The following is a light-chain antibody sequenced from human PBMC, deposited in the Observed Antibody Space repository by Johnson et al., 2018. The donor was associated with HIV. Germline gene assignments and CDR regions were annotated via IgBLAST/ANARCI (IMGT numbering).Light chain of an antibody. V-gene: IGLV1-51*02. CDR1: SSNIGNNY. J-gene: IGLJ1*01. CDR3: GTWDTSLSASYV. Sequence: QSVLTQPPSVSAAPGQKVTISCSGSSSNIGNNYVSWYQQLPGTAPRLLVYENHRRPSGIPDRFSGSKSGPSATLDITGLQTGDEADYYCGTWDTSLSASYVFGTGTKVTVL. CDR2: ENH.